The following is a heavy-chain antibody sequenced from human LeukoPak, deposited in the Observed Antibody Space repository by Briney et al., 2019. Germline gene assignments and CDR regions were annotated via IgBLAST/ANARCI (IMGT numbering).Heavy chain of an antibody. V-gene: IGHV4-59*12. CDR2: IYYSGST. Sequence: SETLSLTCAVSGGSISSNYWSWIRQPPGKGLEWIGHIYYSGSTNYNPSLKSRVTISVDTSMNQFSLNLTSVTAADTAIYFCARVVGDYFDYWGQGTLVTVSS. CDR1: GGSISSNY. J-gene: IGHJ4*02. CDR3: ARVVGDYFDY. D-gene: IGHD1-26*01.